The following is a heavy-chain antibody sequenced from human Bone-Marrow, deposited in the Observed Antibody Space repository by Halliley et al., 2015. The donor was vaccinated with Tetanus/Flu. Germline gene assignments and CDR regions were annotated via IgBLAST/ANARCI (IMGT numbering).Heavy chain of an antibody. CDR2: ISSSGSRI. V-gene: IGHV3-48*03. CDR3: AETFSVNS. J-gene: IGHJ4*02. Sequence: VQSGGSLRFSCAASGFTLGNSDMNWVRQAPGKGLEWVSYISSSGSRIEYADSVKGRFTISRDNARNSLYLQMHSLRVEDTAVYYCAETFSVNSWGQGTLVTVSS. D-gene: IGHD4-17*01. CDR1: GFTLGNSD.